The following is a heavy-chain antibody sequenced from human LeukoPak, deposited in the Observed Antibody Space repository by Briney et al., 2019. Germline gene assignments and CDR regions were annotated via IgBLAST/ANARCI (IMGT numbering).Heavy chain of an antibody. CDR3: ARTKYGGHSIYYYYSDV. CDR1: GDSISSYY. CDR2: IYYNGDS. J-gene: IGHJ6*03. V-gene: IGHV4-59*01. Sequence: SQTRSLTCTVAGDSISSYYWSWIRQPPGQGMEYIGHIYYNGDSNYKPSIKSRVTISVDKSKSQFSLQLRSVTTADTAVYYCARTKYGGHSIYYYYSDVWGKGTTVTVSS. D-gene: IGHD4-23*01.